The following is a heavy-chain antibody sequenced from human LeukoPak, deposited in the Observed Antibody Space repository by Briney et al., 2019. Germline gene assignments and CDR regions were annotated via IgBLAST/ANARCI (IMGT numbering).Heavy chain of an antibody. CDR2: IYSGGST. CDR3: ARDSFGYVYSSGSPREGYYYYGMDV. V-gene: IGHV3-53*01. D-gene: IGHD6-19*01. J-gene: IGHJ6*02. Sequence: GGSLRLSCAASGFTVSSNYMSWVRQAPGKGLEWVSVIYSGGSTYYADSVKGRFTISRDNSKNTLYLQMNSLRAEDTAVYYCARDSFGYVYSSGSPREGYYYYGMDVWGQGTTVTVSS. CDR1: GFTVSSNY.